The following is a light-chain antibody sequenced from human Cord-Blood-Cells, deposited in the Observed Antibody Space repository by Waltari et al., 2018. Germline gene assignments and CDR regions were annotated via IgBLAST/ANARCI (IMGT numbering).Light chain of an antibody. CDR3: SSYTSSSTWV. Sequence: QSALTQPASVSGSPGQSITLSCTGTSSDVGGYNYVSWYQQHPGKAPKLMLYDVRNRPSVVSNRFSGAKSGNTAALTISGLQAEDEADYYCSSYTSSSTWVFGGGTKLTVL. CDR1: SSDVGGYNY. J-gene: IGLJ3*02. V-gene: IGLV2-14*03. CDR2: DVR.